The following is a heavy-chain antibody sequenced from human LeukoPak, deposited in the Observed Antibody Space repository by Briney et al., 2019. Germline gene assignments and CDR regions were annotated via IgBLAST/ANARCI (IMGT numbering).Heavy chain of an antibody. Sequence: GSLRLSCAASGFTFSSYGMHWVRQAPGKGLEWVAIISYDGTNKYYADCVKGRFTISRDNSKNTLYLQMNSLRAEDTAVYHCAKVTNYYDLYGTFHIWGQGTMV. V-gene: IGHV3-30*18. CDR1: GFTFSSYG. J-gene: IGHJ3*02. CDR3: AKVTNYYDLYGTFHI. D-gene: IGHD3-22*01. CDR2: ISYDGTNK.